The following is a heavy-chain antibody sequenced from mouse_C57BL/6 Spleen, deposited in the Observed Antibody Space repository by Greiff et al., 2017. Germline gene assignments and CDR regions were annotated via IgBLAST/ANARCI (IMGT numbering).Heavy chain of an antibody. V-gene: IGHV3-8*01. CDR3: ARSDYGSSYSYYFDY. Sequence: EVKLLESGPGLAKPSQTLSLTCSVTGYSITSDYWNWIRKFPGNKLEYMGYISYSGSTYYNPSLKSRISITRDTSKNQYYLQLNSVTTEDTATYYCARSDYGSSYSYYFDYWGQGTTLTVSS. CDR1: GYSITSDY. D-gene: IGHD1-1*01. CDR2: ISYSGST. J-gene: IGHJ2*01.